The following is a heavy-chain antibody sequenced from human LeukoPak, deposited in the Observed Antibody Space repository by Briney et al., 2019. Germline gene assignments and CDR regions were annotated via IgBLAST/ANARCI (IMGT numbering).Heavy chain of an antibody. V-gene: IGHV3-23*01. CDR1: GFTFTNYA. Sequence: GGSLRLSCAASGFTFTNYAMSWVRQAPGKGLEWVSGISGSAGSTYYADSVKGRFTISRDHSKNTLYLQMNSLRVEDTALYYCTKDVRTYYGILTGYYNFDYWGQGTLVTVSS. CDR2: ISGSAGST. D-gene: IGHD3-9*01. CDR3: TKDVRTYYGILTGYYNFDY. J-gene: IGHJ4*02.